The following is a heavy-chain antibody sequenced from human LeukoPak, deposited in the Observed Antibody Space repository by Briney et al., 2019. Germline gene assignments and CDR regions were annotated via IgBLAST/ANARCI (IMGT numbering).Heavy chain of an antibody. CDR2: INPNSGGT. Sequence: GASVKVSCKASRYTFTGYYMHWVRQAPGQGLEWMGWINPNSGGTNYAQKFQGRVTMTRDTSISTAYMELSRLRSDDTAVYYCARTNIVVVVAATRGENWFDPWGQGTLVTVSS. CDR1: RYTFTGYY. D-gene: IGHD2-15*01. CDR3: ARTNIVVVVAATRGENWFDP. V-gene: IGHV1-2*02. J-gene: IGHJ5*02.